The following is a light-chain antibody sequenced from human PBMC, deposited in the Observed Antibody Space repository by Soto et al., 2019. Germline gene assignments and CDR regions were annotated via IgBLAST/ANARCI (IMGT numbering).Light chain of an antibody. J-gene: IGLJ1*01. Sequence: SALTQPPSLSGAPGQSVSISCTGSSSNIGAGYDVHWYQQLPGTAPKLLIYGNSNRPSGVPDRFSGSKSGTSASLAITGLQAEDEADYYCQSYDSCLSGYGFGTGTKVTGL. V-gene: IGLV1-40*01. CDR1: SSNIGAGYD. CDR2: GNS. CDR3: QSYDSCLSGYG.